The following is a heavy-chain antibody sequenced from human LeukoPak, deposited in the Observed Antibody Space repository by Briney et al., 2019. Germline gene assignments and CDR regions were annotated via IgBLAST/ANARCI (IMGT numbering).Heavy chain of an antibody. CDR1: GFTFSNYA. D-gene: IGHD2-8*01. CDR2: ITISGRTA. Sequence: PGGFLRLSCLASGFTFSNYAMSWVRQAPGKGLGWVLGITISGRTAYYAESVKGRFTISRDNFKNTLYLQMNSLRAEDTAVYSSAKGGRETNGCPYSFDNWGEG. CDR3: AKGGRETNGCPYSFDN. V-gene: IGHV3-23*01. J-gene: IGHJ4*02.